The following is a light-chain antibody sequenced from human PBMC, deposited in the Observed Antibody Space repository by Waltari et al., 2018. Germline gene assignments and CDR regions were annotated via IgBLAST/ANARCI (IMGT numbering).Light chain of an antibody. V-gene: IGKV1-5*01. Sequence: IQMTQSPSALSASVGDRVTITLRASQRINTWMAWYQQRPGKAPKVLIYDVSTLESRVPSRFSGSGSGTEFTLAINNLQPEDFATYYCQQYYRYYTFGQGTKLEIK. CDR1: QRINTW. CDR2: DVS. J-gene: IGKJ2*01. CDR3: QQYYRYYT.